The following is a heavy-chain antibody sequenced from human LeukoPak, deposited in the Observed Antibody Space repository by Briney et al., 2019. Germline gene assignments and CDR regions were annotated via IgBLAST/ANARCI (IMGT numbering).Heavy chain of an antibody. J-gene: IGHJ4*02. CDR2: FDPEDGET. D-gene: IGHD3/OR15-3a*01. Sequence: GASVKVSCKASGYTFTSYGISWVRQAPGKGLEWMGGFDPEDGETIYAQKFQGRVTMTEDTSTDTAYMELSSLRSEDTAVYYCATGLRDLRDYWGQGTLVTVSS. CDR3: ATGLRDLRDY. CDR1: GYTFTSYG. V-gene: IGHV1-24*01.